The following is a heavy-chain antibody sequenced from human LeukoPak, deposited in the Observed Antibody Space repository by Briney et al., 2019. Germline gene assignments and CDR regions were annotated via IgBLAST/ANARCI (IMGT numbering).Heavy chain of an antibody. D-gene: IGHD1-26*01. CDR1: GGSISSYY. CDR3: ARVGPDGATLFDY. Sequence: PSETLSLTCTVSGGSISSYYWSWIRQPPGKGLEWIGYIYYSGSTNYNPSLKSRVTLSLDTSKNQFSLKLTSVTAADTAVYFCARVGPDGATLFDYWGQGTLVTVSS. CDR2: IYYSGST. V-gene: IGHV4-59*12. J-gene: IGHJ4*02.